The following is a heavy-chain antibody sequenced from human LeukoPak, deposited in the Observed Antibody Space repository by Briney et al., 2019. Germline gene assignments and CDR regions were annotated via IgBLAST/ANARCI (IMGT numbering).Heavy chain of an antibody. Sequence: GSISSYYXXWIRQPAGKGXEWXXRIXTSGRTNYNPSLTSRVTMSVDTSKNRFSLKLSSVTAADTAVYYCARARVVPAARGYYYYMDVWGKGTTVTVSS. J-gene: IGHJ6*03. CDR2: IXTSGRT. D-gene: IGHD2-2*01. CDR1: GSISSYY. CDR3: ARARVVPAARGYYYYMDV. V-gene: IGHV4-4*07.